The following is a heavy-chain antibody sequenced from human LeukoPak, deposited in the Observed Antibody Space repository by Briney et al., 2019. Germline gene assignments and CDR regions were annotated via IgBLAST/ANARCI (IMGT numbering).Heavy chain of an antibody. J-gene: IGHJ4*02. CDR2: INPSGGST. D-gene: IGHD3-10*01. CDR1: GYTFTSYY. V-gene: IGHV1-46*01. CDR3: ARGLNYYGSGSYYNPYYFDY. Sequence: ASVKVSCKASGYTFTSYYMHWVRQAPGQGLEWMGIINPSGGSTSYAQKYQGRVTMTSDTSTRTVYMELSSLRSEDTAVYYCARGLNYYGSGSYYNPYYFDYWGQGTLVTVSS.